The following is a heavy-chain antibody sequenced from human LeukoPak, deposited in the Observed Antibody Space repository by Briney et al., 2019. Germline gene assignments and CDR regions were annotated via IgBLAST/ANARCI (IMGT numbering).Heavy chain of an antibody. CDR1: GLTFSSHW. V-gene: IGHV3-74*01. CDR3: ARTCSSTDCLIPD. Sequence: GGSLRLSCAASGLTFSSHWMHWVRQAPGKGLVWISRINSDASDTNYADFVKGRFTISRDNAKNTVYLQINSLRDEDTAVYYCARTCSSTDCLIPDWGQGTLVTVSS. CDR2: INSDASDT. J-gene: IGHJ4*02. D-gene: IGHD2-2*01.